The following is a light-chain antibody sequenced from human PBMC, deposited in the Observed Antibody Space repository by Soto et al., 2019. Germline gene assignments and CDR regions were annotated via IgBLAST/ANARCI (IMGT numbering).Light chain of an antibody. CDR3: LQYNNNSET. Sequence: DIQMTQSPSSLSASVGDRVTITCRASQTISTWLTWYQQKLGKAPKLLIYEAFTLESGVPSRFSGSGSGTEFTLTISSLQPDDFATYYCLQYNNNSETFGQGTKVQIK. V-gene: IGKV1-5*03. CDR2: EAF. J-gene: IGKJ1*01. CDR1: QTISTW.